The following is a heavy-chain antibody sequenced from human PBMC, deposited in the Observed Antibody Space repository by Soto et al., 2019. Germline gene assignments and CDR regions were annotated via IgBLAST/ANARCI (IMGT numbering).Heavy chain of an antibody. J-gene: IGHJ6*02. D-gene: IGHD1-1*01. V-gene: IGHV2-5*02. CDR2: IFWDDDK. CDR1: GFSLSTSGVG. Sequence: QITLKESGPTLVKPTQTLTLTCTFSGFSLSTSGVGVGWIRQPPGKAMEWLALIFWDDDKRYSPFLKSRLTTTRDTYKTQMTLTITYRDTTDAATYYCQHNGYSSYGKAVWGQGTTVTVSS. CDR3: QHNGYSSYGKAV.